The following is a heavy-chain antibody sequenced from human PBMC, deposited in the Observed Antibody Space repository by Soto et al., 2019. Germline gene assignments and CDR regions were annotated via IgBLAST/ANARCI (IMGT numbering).Heavy chain of an antibody. V-gene: IGHV4-39*01. J-gene: IGHJ4*02. D-gene: IGHD4-17*01. Sequence: QLQLQESGPGLVKPSETLSLTCTVSGGSISSSSYYWGWIRQPPGKGLEWIGSIYYSGSTYYNPSINSRVTISVDTSKNQFSLKLSSVTAADTAVYYCARHDGDYLTSYWGQGTLVTVSS. CDR1: GGSISSSSYY. CDR3: ARHDGDYLTSY. CDR2: IYYSGST.